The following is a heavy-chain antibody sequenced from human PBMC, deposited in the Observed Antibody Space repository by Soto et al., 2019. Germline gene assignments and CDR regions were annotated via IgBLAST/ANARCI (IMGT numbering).Heavy chain of an antibody. CDR2: ISSSSSYT. Sequence: QVQLVESGGGLVKPGGSLRLSCAASGFTFSDYYMSWIRQAPGKGLEWVSYISSSSSYTNYADSVKGRFTISRDNAKNSLYLQMNSLRAEDTAVYYCARIFFRYCSSTSCYTTVAGWNGMDVWGQGTTVTVSS. V-gene: IGHV3-11*05. J-gene: IGHJ6*02. D-gene: IGHD2-2*02. CDR1: GFTFSDYY. CDR3: ARIFFRYCSSTSCYTTVAGWNGMDV.